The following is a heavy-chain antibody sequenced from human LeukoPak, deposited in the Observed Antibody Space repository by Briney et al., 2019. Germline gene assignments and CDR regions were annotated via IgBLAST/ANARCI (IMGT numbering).Heavy chain of an antibody. CDR2: IHSGGIT. CDR3: VRDRGIASTGGYGMDV. CDR1: GFTVSNIY. V-gene: IGHV3-53*01. Sequence: GGSLRLSCAASGFTVSNIYMSWVRQAPGTGLEWVSIIHSGGITHYADSVKGRFTISRDNSKNTLYLQMNSLRAEDTAVYYCVRDRGIASTGGYGMDVWGQGTTVTVS. D-gene: IGHD6-13*01. J-gene: IGHJ6*02.